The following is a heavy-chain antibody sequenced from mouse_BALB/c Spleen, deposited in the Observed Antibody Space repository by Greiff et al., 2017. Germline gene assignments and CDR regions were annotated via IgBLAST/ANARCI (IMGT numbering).Heavy chain of an antibody. CDR1: GFSLTSYG. V-gene: IGHV2-9*02. CDR2: IWAGGST. D-gene: IGHD1-2*01. CDR3: ARDKNLRLEGFAY. Sequence: VKLMESGPGLVAPSQSLSITCTVSGFSLTSYGVHWVRQPPGKGLEWLGVIWAGGSTNYNSALMSRLSISKDNSKSQVFLKMNSLQTDDTAMYYCARDKNLRLEGFAYWGQGTLVTVSA. J-gene: IGHJ3*01.